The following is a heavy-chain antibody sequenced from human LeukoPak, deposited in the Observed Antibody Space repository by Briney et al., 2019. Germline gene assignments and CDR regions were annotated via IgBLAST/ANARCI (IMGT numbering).Heavy chain of an antibody. CDR1: GFTFSSYA. D-gene: IGHD3-10*01. CDR2: ISYDGSNK. V-gene: IGHV3-30-3*01. J-gene: IGHJ3*02. Sequence: GGSLRLSCAASGFTFSSYAMHWVRQAPGKGLEWVAVISYDGSNKHYADSVKGRFTISRDNSKNTLYLQMNSLRAEDTAVYYCARDSDETFDIWGQGTMVTVSS. CDR3: ARDSDETFDI.